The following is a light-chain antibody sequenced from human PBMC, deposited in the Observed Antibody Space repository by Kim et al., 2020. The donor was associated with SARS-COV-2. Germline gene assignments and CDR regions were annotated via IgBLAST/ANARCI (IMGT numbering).Light chain of an antibody. Sequence: EIVMTQSPATLSVSPGERATLSCRASQSVSTNLAWYQQKPGQAPRFLIYGASTRATGIPARFSGSGSGTEFSLTISSLQSEDFAVYYCQQYNNWPHTFGQGTKLEI. CDR3: QQYNNWPHT. CDR2: GAS. CDR1: QSVSTN. J-gene: IGKJ2*01. V-gene: IGKV3-15*01.